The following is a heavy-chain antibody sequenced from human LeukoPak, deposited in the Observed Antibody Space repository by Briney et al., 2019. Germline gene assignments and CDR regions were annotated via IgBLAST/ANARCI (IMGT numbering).Heavy chain of an antibody. CDR3: ARDGRYDSSGYPFDY. J-gene: IGHJ4*02. Sequence: ASVKVSCKASGYTFTGYFIHWVRQAPGQGLEWMGWINPNNYDTNYAQKFQGRVTMTRDTSITTAYMELSRLRSDDTAVYYCARDGRYDSSGYPFDYWGQGTLVTVSS. CDR2: INPNNYDT. V-gene: IGHV1-2*02. CDR1: GYTFTGYF. D-gene: IGHD3-22*01.